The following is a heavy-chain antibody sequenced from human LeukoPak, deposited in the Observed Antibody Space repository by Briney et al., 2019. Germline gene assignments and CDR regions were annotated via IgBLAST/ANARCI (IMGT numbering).Heavy chain of an antibody. CDR3: ARHCSSTSCRNWFDP. Sequence: SETLSLTCTVSGGSISSSSYYWGWIRQPPGTGLEWIGSIYYSGSTYYNPSLKSRVTISVDTSKNQFSLKLSSVTAADTAVYYCARHCSSTSCRNWFDPWGQGALVTVSS. D-gene: IGHD2-2*01. J-gene: IGHJ5*02. CDR2: IYYSGST. CDR1: GGSISSSSYY. V-gene: IGHV4-39*01.